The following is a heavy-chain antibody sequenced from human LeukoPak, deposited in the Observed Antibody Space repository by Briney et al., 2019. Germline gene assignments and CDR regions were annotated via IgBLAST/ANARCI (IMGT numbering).Heavy chain of an antibody. CDR2: INSDGSST. J-gene: IGHJ4*02. V-gene: IGHV3-74*01. Sequence: GGSLRLSCAAPGFTFSSYWMHWVRQAPGKGLVWVSRINSDGSSTSYADSVKGRFTISRDNAKNTLSLQMDSLRAKDTAVYYCARGESSTYSSGPPRDYWGQGTLVTVSS. CDR1: GFTFSSYW. CDR3: ARGESSTYSSGPPRDY. D-gene: IGHD6-19*01.